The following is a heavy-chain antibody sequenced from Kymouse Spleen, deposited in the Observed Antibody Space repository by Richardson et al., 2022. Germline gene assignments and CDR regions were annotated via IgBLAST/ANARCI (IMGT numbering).Heavy chain of an antibody. CDR1: GGSVSSGSYY. D-gene: IGHD3-9*01. J-gene: IGHJ4*02. V-gene: IGHV4-61*01. CDR2: IYYSGST. CDR3: ARREYYDILTGYYKGPYYFDY. Sequence: QVQLQESGPGLVKPSETLSLTCTVSGGSVSSGSYYWSWIRQPPGKGLEWIGYIYYSGSTNYNPSLKSRVTISVDTSKNQFSLKLSSVTAADTAVYYCARREYYDILTGYYKGPYYFDYWGQGTLVTVSS.